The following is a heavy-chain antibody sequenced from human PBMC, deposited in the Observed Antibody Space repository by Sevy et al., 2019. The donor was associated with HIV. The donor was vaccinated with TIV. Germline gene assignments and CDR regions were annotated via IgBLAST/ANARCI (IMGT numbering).Heavy chain of an antibody. CDR1: GFTFSNYA. CDR2: INGRAGST. D-gene: IGHD6-13*01. J-gene: IGHJ3*02. Sequence: GGSLRLSCAASGFTFSNYAISWVRQAPGKGLEWVSNINGRAGSTYYADSVKGRFAISRDNSRNTVYLEMNSLRVEDTAVYYCAKEMGSSWYSALHIWGQWTLVTVSS. CDR3: AKEMGSSWYSALHI. V-gene: IGHV3-23*01.